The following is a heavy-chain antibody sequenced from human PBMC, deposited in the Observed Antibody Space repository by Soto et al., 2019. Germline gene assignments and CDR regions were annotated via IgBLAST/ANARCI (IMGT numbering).Heavy chain of an antibody. Sequence: GGSLRLCCAASGFTFSSYAMSWVRQAPGKGLEWVSAISGSGGSTYYADSVKGRFTISRDNSKNTLYLQMNSLRAEDTAVYYCANTVPPVHDYGEPNWFDPWGQGTLVTVSS. J-gene: IGHJ5*02. CDR1: GFTFSSYA. V-gene: IGHV3-23*01. CDR2: ISGSGGST. D-gene: IGHD4-17*01. CDR3: ANTVPPVHDYGEPNWFDP.